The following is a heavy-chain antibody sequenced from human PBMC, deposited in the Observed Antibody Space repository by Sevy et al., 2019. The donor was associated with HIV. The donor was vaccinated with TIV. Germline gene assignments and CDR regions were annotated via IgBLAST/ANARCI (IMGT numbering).Heavy chain of an antibody. V-gene: IGHV3-33*01. J-gene: IGHJ4*02. Sequence: GGSLRLSCVASGFTFGSYGMLWVRQAPGKGLEGVADIWFDGSNIHYADSVRGRFTISSDNSKNTLSLQMSSLRAEDTAVYYCARERTYLFDYCGQGTLVTVSS. CDR2: IWFDGSNI. CDR1: GFTFGSYG. CDR3: ARERTYLFDY.